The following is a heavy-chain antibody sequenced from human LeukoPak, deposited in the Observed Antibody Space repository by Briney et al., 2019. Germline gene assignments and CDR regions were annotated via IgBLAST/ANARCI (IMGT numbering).Heavy chain of an antibody. J-gene: IGHJ4*02. D-gene: IGHD3-10*01. CDR2: IYYXGXX. V-gene: IGHV4-59*01. CDR3: ARAFGSDRWFDY. CDR1: GGSISSYY. Sequence: SETLSLTCTVSGGSISSYYWSWIRQPPGKGLXWIGYIYYXGXXXXXXXXXXXXXIXXDTSKNQFSLKLSSVTAADTAVYYCARAFGSDRWFDYWGQGTLVTVSS.